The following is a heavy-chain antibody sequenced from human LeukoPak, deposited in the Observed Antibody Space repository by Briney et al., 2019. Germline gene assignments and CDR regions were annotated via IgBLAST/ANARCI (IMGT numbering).Heavy chain of an antibody. D-gene: IGHD3-9*01. Sequence: ASVKVSCKASGYTFTGYYMHWVRQAPGQGLEWMGWINPNSGGTNYAQKFQGRVTMTRDTSISTAYMELSRLRSDDTAVYYCARDKYDILTGYYTYWGQGTLVTVSS. CDR3: ARDKYDILTGYYTY. CDR2: INPNSGGT. V-gene: IGHV1-2*02. J-gene: IGHJ4*02. CDR1: GYTFTGYY.